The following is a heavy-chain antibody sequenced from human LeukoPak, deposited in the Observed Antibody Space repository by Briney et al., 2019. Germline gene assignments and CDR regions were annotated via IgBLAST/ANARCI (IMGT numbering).Heavy chain of an antibody. CDR1: GFTFSSYW. CDR2: IKQDGSEN. Sequence: GGSLRLSCAASGFTFSSYWMSWVRQAPGKGLEWVASIKQDGSENYYVDSVKGRFTISRDNAKNSLYLQMNSLRAEDTAVYYCARDNNWNYPDYWGQGTLVTVSS. CDR3: ARDNNWNYPDY. D-gene: IGHD1-7*01. J-gene: IGHJ4*02. V-gene: IGHV3-7*01.